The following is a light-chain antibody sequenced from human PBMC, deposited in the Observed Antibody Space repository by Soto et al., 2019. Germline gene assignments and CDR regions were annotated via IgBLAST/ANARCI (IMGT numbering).Light chain of an antibody. CDR2: GNN. J-gene: IGLJ3*02. CDR1: SSNIGAGYD. CDR3: QSYDSSLSGSV. V-gene: IGLV1-40*01. Sequence: QSALTQPPSVSGAPGQRVTISCTGSSSNIGAGYDVHWYQQLPGTAPKLLIYGNNNRPSGVPDRISGSKSATSASLAITGLQAEDEADYYCQSYDSSLSGSVFGGGTKLTVL.